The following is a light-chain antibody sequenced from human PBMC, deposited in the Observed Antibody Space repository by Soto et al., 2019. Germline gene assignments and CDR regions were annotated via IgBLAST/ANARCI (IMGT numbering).Light chain of an antibody. Sequence: QSALTQPPSASGSPGQSVTISCTGTISDVGGYNYVSWYLQHPGKAPKLMIYEVSKRPSRVPDRFSGSKSGNTASLTISGLQADDEADYYCSSYAGSNTVIFGGGTKLTVL. J-gene: IGLJ2*01. V-gene: IGLV2-8*01. CDR2: EVS. CDR3: SSYAGSNTVI. CDR1: ISDVGGYNY.